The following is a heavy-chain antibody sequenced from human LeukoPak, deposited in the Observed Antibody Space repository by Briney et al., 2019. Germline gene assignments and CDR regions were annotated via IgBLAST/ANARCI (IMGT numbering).Heavy chain of an antibody. CDR3: ARARNYYDSSGFYYEGDAFDI. Sequence: SETLSLTCTVSGGSISSYHWSWIRQPAGKGLEWIGRIYTSGSTNYNPSLKSRVTISVDTSKNQFSLKLSSVTAADTAVYYCARARNYYDSSGFYYEGDAFDIWGQGTMVTVSS. D-gene: IGHD3-22*01. CDR1: GGSISSYH. J-gene: IGHJ3*02. CDR2: IYTSGST. V-gene: IGHV4-4*07.